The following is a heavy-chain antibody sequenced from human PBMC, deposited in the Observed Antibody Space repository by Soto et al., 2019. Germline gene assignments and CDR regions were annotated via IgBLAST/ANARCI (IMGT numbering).Heavy chain of an antibody. J-gene: IGHJ6*02. CDR1: RGTFSNFA. CDR3: ARDPGITGPERIPYPAMEV. CDR2: IIPIFGTT. D-gene: IGHD1-20*01. V-gene: IGHV1-69*13. Sequence: SVKVSCQAPRGTFSNFAISLVRQAPGQGLEWMGGIIPIFGTTNYAQMFQGRVAMTADPATSTAYMELSSLRYEDTAMYYCARDPGITGPERIPYPAMEVWGQGTTVTVSS.